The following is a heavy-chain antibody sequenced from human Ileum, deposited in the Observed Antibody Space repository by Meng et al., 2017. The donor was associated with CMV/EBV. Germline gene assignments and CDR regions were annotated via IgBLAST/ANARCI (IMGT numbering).Heavy chain of an antibody. Sequence: WGAGLLKPSETLSLTCAVYGGPFSGYYWTWIRQSPGRGLEWIGEIDHSGSTNCIPSLKSRVTMSVDTPNNQFSLKLSSVTAADTAVYYCARGRWRGYISGYMHNWFDPWGQGTLVTVSS. CDR1: GGPFSGYY. V-gene: IGHV4-34*01. J-gene: IGHJ5*02. CDR2: IDHSGST. D-gene: IGHD5-18*01. CDR3: ARGRWRGYISGYMHNWFDP.